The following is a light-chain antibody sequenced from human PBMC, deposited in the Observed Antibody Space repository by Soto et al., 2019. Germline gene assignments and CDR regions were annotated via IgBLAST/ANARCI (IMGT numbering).Light chain of an antibody. V-gene: IGLV2-11*01. J-gene: IGLJ1*01. Sequence: QSVLTQPRSVSGSPGQSVTISCTGTSSDGGGYNYVSWFQQHPGKAPKLMIYAVTERPSGVPDRFSGSKSGNTASLTISGLQSEDEADYYCCSYAGTFTYVFGTGTKLTVL. CDR3: CSYAGTFTYV. CDR2: AVT. CDR1: SSDGGGYNY.